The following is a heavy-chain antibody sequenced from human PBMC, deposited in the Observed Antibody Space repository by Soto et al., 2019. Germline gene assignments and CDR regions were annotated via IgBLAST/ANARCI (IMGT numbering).Heavy chain of an antibody. D-gene: IGHD2-2*01. CDR2: ISGSGGST. J-gene: IGHJ4*02. Sequence: PGGSLRLSCAASGFTFSSYAMSWVRQAPGKGLEWVSAISGSGGSTYYADSVKGRFTISRDNSKNTLYLQMNSLRAEDTAVYYCAKARRYCSSTSCPPRDYWGRGTLVTVSS. CDR3: AKARRYCSSTSCPPRDY. V-gene: IGHV3-23*01. CDR1: GFTFSSYA.